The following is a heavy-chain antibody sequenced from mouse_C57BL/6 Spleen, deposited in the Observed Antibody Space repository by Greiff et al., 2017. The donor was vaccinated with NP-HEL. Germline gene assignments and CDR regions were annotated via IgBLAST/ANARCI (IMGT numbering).Heavy chain of an antibody. V-gene: IGHV1-7*01. J-gene: IGHJ4*01. CDR2: INPSSGYT. Sequence: QVQLQQSGAELAKPGASVKLSCKASGYTFTSYWMHWVKQRPGQGLEWIGYINPSSGYTKYNQKFKDKATLTADKSSSTAYMQLSSLTYEDSAVYYCAKSEFGITTVVGYAMDYWGQGTSVTVSS. CDR3: AKSEFGITTVVGYAMDY. D-gene: IGHD1-1*01. CDR1: GYTFTSYW.